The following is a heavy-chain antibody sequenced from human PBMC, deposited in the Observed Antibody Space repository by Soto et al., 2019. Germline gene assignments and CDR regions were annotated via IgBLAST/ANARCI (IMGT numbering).Heavy chain of an antibody. Sequence: GGSLRLSCAASRFTFNSYAMCWVRQAPGEGLEWVSSISVSGGSTYYADSVKGRFTISRDNSKNTLYLQMNSLRADDTAVYYCAKDGYSITRNEPLDYGGQGTLVTVSS. CDR1: RFTFNSYA. J-gene: IGHJ4*01. CDR3: AKDGYSITRNEPLDY. CDR2: ISVSGGST. V-gene: IGHV3-23*01. D-gene: IGHD2-2*01.